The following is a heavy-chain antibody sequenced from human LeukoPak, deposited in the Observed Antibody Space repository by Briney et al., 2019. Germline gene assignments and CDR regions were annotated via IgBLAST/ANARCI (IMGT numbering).Heavy chain of an antibody. CDR2: IIPIFGTA. J-gene: IGHJ4*02. Sequence: ASVKVSCKASGGTFSSYAISWVRQAPGQGLEWMGGIIPIFGTANYAQKFQGRVTITADESTSTAYMELSSLRSEDTAVYYCARGSDSSTGTSFAFDYWGQGTLVTVSS. CDR3: ARGSDSSTGTSFAFDY. CDR1: GGTFSSYA. D-gene: IGHD1-14*01. V-gene: IGHV1-69*13.